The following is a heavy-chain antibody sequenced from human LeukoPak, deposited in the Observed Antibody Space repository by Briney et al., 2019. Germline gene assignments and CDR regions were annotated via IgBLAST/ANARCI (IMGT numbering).Heavy chain of an antibody. CDR2: ISDSGGST. Sequence: GGSLRLSCAVSGITLSNYGMSWVRQAPGKGLEWVAGISDSGGSTNYADSVKGRFTISRDNAKNTLYPQMNSLRAEDTAVYFCAKRGVVIRVILVGFHKQAYCFDSWGQGALVTVSS. CDR3: AKRGVVIRVILVGFHKQAYCFDS. V-gene: IGHV3-23*01. D-gene: IGHD3-10*01. CDR1: GITLSNYG. J-gene: IGHJ4*02.